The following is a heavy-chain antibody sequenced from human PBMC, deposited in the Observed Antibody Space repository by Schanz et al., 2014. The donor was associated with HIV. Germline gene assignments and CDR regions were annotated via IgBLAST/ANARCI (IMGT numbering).Heavy chain of an antibody. CDR1: GITFSDFA. D-gene: IGHD6-13*01. Sequence: EVQLLESGGGLVKPGGSLRLSCAASGITFSDFAMTWVRQAPGKGLEWVSSLSATGGNTYYADSVKGRFTISRDNSKNTVYLQMNSLRGEDSAVYYCAKVGRIYSTTWIDHWGQGTLVTVSS. V-gene: IGHV3-23*01. J-gene: IGHJ4*02. CDR3: AKVGRIYSTTWIDH. CDR2: LSATGGNT.